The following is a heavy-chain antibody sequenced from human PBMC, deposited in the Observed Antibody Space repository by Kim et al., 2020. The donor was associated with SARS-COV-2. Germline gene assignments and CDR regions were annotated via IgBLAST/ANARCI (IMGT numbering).Heavy chain of an antibody. V-gene: IGHV7-4-1*02. CDR2: IDTSTGTP. Sequence: ASVKVSCRGSGYSFTNHAINWVRQAPGQGLEWMGWIDTSTGTPTYAQGFTGRFVFSLDTSVTTAYLQITSLKTEDTALYFCARDHCTNTSCFHPWGQGTLLTVSS. J-gene: IGHJ5*02. CDR3: ARDHCTNTSCFHP. D-gene: IGHD2-8*01. CDR1: GYSFTNHA.